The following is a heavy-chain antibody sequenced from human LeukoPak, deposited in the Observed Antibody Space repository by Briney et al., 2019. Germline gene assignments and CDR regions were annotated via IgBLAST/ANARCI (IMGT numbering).Heavy chain of an antibody. CDR2: IYYSGST. V-gene: IGHV4-39*01. J-gene: IGHJ4*02. D-gene: IGHD2-15*01. CDR3: ARRGGGSWYYFDY. CDR1: GGSISSSSSY. Sequence: SETLSLTCTVSGGSISSSSSYWDWIRQPPGKGLEGSGNIYYSGSTNYNASLKSRVTISVDTSKNKFSLKLSSVTAADTALYYCARRGGGSWYYFDYWGQGTLVTVSS.